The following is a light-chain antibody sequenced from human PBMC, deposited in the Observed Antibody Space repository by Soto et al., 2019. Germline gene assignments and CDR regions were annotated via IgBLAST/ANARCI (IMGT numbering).Light chain of an antibody. V-gene: IGLV2-14*01. CDR1: SSDVGGYNY. CDR2: DVS. CDR3: SSYSSSSTGGMV. Sequence: QSDLTQPASVSGSPGQSITISCTGTSSDVGGYNYVSWYQQHPGKAPKLMIYDVSNRPSGVSNRFSGSKSGNTASLTISGLQAEDEADYYCSSYSSSSTGGMVFGGGTKVTVL. J-gene: IGLJ2*01.